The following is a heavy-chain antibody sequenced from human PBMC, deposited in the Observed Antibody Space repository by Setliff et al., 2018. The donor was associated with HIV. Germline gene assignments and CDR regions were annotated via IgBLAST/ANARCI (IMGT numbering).Heavy chain of an antibody. CDR1: GRSISSSSYY. CDR3: ARVGTRGYSGYAPLDFFDY. J-gene: IGHJ4*02. D-gene: IGHD5-12*01. V-gene: IGHV4-39*07. Sequence: PSETLSLTCTVAGRSISSSSYYWGWIRQPPGKGLEWIGSMYYTGSTYYNLSLKSRVTISVDTSKKQFSLKLSSVTAADTAVYYCARVGTRGYSGYAPLDFFDYWGQGTLVTVSS. CDR2: MYYTGST.